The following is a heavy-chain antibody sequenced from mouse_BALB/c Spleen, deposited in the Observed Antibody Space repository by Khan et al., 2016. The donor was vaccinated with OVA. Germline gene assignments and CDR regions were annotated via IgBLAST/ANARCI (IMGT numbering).Heavy chain of an antibody. CDR1: GYIFTSYW. CDR3: SREEALYYFDY. Sequence: QVQLKPSGAELVRPGASVKLSCKPSGYIFTSYWIHWVKQRSGQGLAWISRIYPGTDTPYYSETLKEQATLPADKSSSPAYMQLSSRKSEDAAVYCCSREEALYYFDYWGQGTTLTVSS. CDR2: IYPGTDTP. D-gene: IGHD3-2*02. J-gene: IGHJ2*01. V-gene: IGHV1S132*01.